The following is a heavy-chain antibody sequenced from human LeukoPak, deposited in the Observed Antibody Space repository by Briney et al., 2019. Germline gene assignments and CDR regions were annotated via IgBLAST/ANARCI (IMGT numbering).Heavy chain of an antibody. CDR1: GGSISSSSYY. J-gene: IGHJ6*02. V-gene: IGHV4-39*01. CDR3: ASSSGSLGGTYYYGMDV. CDR2: IYYSGST. Sequence: SETLSLTCTVSGGSISSSSYYWGWIRQPPGKGLEWIGSIYYSGSTYYNPSLKSRVTISVDTSKNQFSLKLSSVTAADTAVYYCASSSGSLGGTYYYGMDVWGQGTLVTVSS. D-gene: IGHD1-26*01.